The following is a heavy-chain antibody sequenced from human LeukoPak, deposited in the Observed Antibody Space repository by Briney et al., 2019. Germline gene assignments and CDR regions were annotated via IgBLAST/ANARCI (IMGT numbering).Heavy chain of an antibody. CDR1: AGSISSSSHH. V-gene: IGHV4-39*01. J-gene: IGHJ4*02. CDR3: ARLLYSNYGDS. D-gene: IGHD4-11*01. CDR2: IYYGRTT. Sequence: SETLSLTCTVSAGSISSSSHHWGWIRQSPGKGLEWIGSIYYGRTTYYNPSLNSRVTISVVTSKNQFSLQLNSVTAADTAVYYCARLLYSNYGDSWGQGTLVTVPS.